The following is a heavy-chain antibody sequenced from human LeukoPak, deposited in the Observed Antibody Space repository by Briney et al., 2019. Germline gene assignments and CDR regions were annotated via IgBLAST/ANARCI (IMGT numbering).Heavy chain of an antibody. J-gene: IGHJ5*02. D-gene: IGHD2-15*01. CDR3: ARSRYCSGGSCYSIWSDP. Sequence: GASVKVSCKASGYTFTSYAMHWVRQAPGQRLEWMGWINAGNGNTKYSQKFQGRVTITRDTSASTAYMELSSLRSEDTAVYYCARSRYCSGGSCYSIWSDPWGQGTLVTVSS. V-gene: IGHV1-3*01. CDR1: GYTFTSYA. CDR2: INAGNGNT.